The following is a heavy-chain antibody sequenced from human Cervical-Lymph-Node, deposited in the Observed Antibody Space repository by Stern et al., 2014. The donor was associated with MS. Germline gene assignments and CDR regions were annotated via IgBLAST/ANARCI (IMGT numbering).Heavy chain of an antibody. CDR2: ISYDGSSK. CDR1: GFIFSNYA. D-gene: IGHD6-6*01. CDR3: ASDYSTSSGRGDY. Sequence: QLVQSGGGVVQPGRSLRLSCAASGFIFSNYAMYWVRQAPGKGLEWLSIISYDGSSKYYADSVKGRFTISRDNSRDTLYLQMNSLRTEDTAMYYCASDYSTSSGRGDYWGQGTLVTVSS. J-gene: IGHJ4*02. V-gene: IGHV3-30*04.